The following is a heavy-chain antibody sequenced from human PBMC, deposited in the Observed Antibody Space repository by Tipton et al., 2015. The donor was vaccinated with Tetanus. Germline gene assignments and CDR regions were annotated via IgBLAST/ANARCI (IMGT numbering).Heavy chain of an antibody. V-gene: IGHV3-33*01. CDR3: AREADCSGGSCFSGDFDN. CDR1: GFIFSSYG. D-gene: IGHD2-15*01. J-gene: IGHJ4*02. Sequence: CAASGFIFSSYGIHWVRQAPGKGLEWVAVSWYDGTDKYYADSVKGRFTISRDNSKNPLYLQMNSLRAEDTAVYYCAREADCSGGSCFSGDFDNWGQGTQVPVSS. CDR2: SWYDGTDK.